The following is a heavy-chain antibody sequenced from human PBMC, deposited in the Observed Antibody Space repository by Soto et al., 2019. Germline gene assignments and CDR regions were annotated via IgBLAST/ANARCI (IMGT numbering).Heavy chain of an antibody. CDR2: ISSSSSTI. V-gene: IGHV3-48*02. D-gene: IGHD5-18*01. CDR3: ARVIPMDLLLHTAPGY. Sequence: PGGSLRLSCAASGFTFSSYSMNWVRQAPGKGLEWVSYISSSSSTIYYADSVKGRFTISRDNAKNSLYLQMNSLRDEDTAVYYCARVIPMDLLLHTAPGYWGQGTLVTVSS. J-gene: IGHJ4*02. CDR1: GFTFSSYS.